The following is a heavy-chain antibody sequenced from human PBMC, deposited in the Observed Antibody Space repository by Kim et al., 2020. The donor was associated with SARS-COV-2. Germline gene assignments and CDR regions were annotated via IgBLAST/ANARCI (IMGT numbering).Heavy chain of an antibody. CDR2: IYTSGST. V-gene: IGHV4-4*07. CDR3: ARDQGFESPSYYYYMDV. J-gene: IGHJ6*03. Sequence: SETLSLTCTVSGGSISSYYWSWIRQPAGKGLEWIGRIYTSGSTNYNPSLKSRVTMSVDTSKNQFSLKLSSVTAADTAVYYCARDQGFESPSYYYYMDVWGKGTTVTVSS. CDR1: GGSISSYY. D-gene: IGHD3-16*01.